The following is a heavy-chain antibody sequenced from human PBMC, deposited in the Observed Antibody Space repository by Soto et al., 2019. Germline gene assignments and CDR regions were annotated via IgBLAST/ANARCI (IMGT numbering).Heavy chain of an antibody. D-gene: IGHD5-18*01. V-gene: IGHV1-18*04. CDR1: GYTFTSYG. Sequence: ASVKVSCKASGYTFTSYGISWVRQAPGQGLEWMGWISAYNGNTNYAQKLQGRVTMTTDTSTSTAYMELRSLRSDDTAVYYCARDHRGYSYGLYYYYGMDVWRQRTTVTVPS. CDR2: ISAYNGNT. J-gene: IGHJ6*02. CDR3: ARDHRGYSYGLYYYYGMDV.